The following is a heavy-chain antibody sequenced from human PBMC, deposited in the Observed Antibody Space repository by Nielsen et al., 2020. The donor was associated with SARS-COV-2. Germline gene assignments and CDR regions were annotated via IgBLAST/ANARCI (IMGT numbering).Heavy chain of an antibody. CDR1: GFTFSSYW. CDR2: INSDGSST. CDR3: ARATYSYGDY. Sequence: GESLKISCAASGFTFSSYWMHWVRQAPGKGLVWVSRINSDGSSTSYADSVKGRFTISRDNAKNTLYLQMNSLRAEDTAVYYCARATYSYGDYWGQGTLVTVSS. D-gene: IGHD5-18*01. J-gene: IGHJ4*02. V-gene: IGHV3-74*01.